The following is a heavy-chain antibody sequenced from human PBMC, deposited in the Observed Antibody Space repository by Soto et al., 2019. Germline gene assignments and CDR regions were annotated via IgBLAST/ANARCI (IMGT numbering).Heavy chain of an antibody. D-gene: IGHD4-17*01. V-gene: IGHV4-59*01. CDR2: IFYTGST. CDR1: GSSISSYY. J-gene: IGHJ4*02. Sequence: SETLSLTCIVSGSSISSYYWSWLRQPPGRGLEWIGNIFYTGSTNYHPSLKSRVIMSVESSKMQFSLRLNSVTAADTAVYYCTRVGGYYGDYPNFDYWGQGALVTVYS. CDR3: TRVGGYYGDYPNFDY.